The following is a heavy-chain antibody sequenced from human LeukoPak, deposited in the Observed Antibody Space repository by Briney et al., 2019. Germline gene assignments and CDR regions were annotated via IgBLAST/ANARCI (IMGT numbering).Heavy chain of an antibody. J-gene: IGHJ4*02. Sequence: SETLSHTCSVSGGSISSYYWSRIRQPPGKGLEWVGYIYYSGSTNYNPSLKSRVTISVDTSKNQFSLKLSSVTAADTAVYYCASGLSFDYWGQGTLVTVSS. D-gene: IGHD2/OR15-2a*01. CDR1: GGSISSYY. CDR2: IYYSGST. CDR3: ASGLSFDY. V-gene: IGHV4-59*01.